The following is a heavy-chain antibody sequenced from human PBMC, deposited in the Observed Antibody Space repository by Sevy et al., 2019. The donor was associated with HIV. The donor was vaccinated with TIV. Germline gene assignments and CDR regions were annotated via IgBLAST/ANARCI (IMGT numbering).Heavy chain of an antibody. D-gene: IGHD5-18*01. CDR3: ASADTTMFTDLDY. V-gene: IGHV3-23*01. Sequence: GGSLRLSCGASGFTFSNYAMSWVRQAPGKGPEWVSGINNGGSTYYADSVKGRFTISRDNSKKMVFLQMNSLRAEDTAVYYCASADTTMFTDLDYWGQGALVTVSS. J-gene: IGHJ4*02. CDR1: GFTFSNYA. CDR2: INNGGST.